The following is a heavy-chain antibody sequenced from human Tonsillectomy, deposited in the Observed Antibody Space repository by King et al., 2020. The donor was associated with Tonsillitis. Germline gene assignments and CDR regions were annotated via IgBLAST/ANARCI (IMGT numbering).Heavy chain of an antibody. J-gene: IGHJ6*02. Sequence: VQLQQWGAGLLKPSETLSLTCVVYGGSFSGYYWSWIRQPPGKGLEWIGEINHSGSTNYNPSLKSRVTISVDTSKNQLSLKLSSVTAADTAVYYCARGGGFGSYGMDVWGLGTTVTVSS. CDR3: ARGGGFGSYGMDV. V-gene: IGHV4-34*01. CDR1: GGSFSGYY. CDR2: INHSGST. D-gene: IGHD3-10*01.